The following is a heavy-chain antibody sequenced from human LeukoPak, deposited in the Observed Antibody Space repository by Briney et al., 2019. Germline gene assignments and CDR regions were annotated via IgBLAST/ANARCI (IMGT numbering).Heavy chain of an antibody. CDR2: ISGSAGDT. J-gene: IGHJ4*02. D-gene: IGHD6-19*01. CDR1: GFTFGSHA. CDR3: AKTTGGNSSGRYPGWPVDY. V-gene: IGHV3-23*01. Sequence: GGSLRLSCAASGFTFGSHAMYWVRQAPGKGLEWLSGISGSAGDTYYADSVKGQFTISRDNSKNTVYLQMNSLRAEDTALYYCAKTTGGNSSGRYPGWPVDYWGQGTLVTVSS.